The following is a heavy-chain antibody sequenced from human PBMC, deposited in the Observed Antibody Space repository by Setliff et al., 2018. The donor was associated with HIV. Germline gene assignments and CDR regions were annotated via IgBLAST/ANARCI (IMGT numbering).Heavy chain of an antibody. Sequence: GGSLRLSCAASGFIFGNAWMSWVRQAPGKGLEWVGRIKSESDGGTTDYAAPVKGRFTISRDDSKNTLYLQMNSLKTEDTAVYYCTTDGVAATPDGMDVWGQGTTVTVSS. V-gene: IGHV3-15*01. CDR1: GFIFGNAW. CDR2: IKSESDGGTT. CDR3: TTDGVAATPDGMDV. D-gene: IGHD2-15*01. J-gene: IGHJ6*02.